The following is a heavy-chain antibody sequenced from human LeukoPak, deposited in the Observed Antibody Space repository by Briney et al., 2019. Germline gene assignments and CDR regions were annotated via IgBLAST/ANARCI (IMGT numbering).Heavy chain of an antibody. CDR3: ARRGNGVVSDAFDI. V-gene: IGHV3-48*01. CDR1: GFTFRSYG. Sequence: GGSLRLSCAASGFTFRSYGMSWVRQAPGKGLEWVSYISSSGSTIYYADSVKGRFTISRDNSKNTLHLQMNSLRAEDTAVYYCARRGNGVVSDAFDIWGQGTMVTVSS. J-gene: IGHJ3*02. D-gene: IGHD2-21*01. CDR2: ISSSGSTI.